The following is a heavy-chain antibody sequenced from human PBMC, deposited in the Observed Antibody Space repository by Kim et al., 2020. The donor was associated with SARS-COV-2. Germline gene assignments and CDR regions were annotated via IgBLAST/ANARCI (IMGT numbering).Heavy chain of an antibody. CDR2: ISWNSGSI. CDR3: AKVSYLGRYYDIGFDY. CDR1: GFTFDDYA. Sequence: GGSLRLSCAASGFTFDDYAMHWVRQAPGKGLEWVSGISWNSGSIGYADSVKGRFTISRDNAKNSLYLQMNSLRAEDTALYYCAKVSYLGRYYDIGFDYWGQGTLVTVSS. J-gene: IGHJ4*02. V-gene: IGHV3-9*01. D-gene: IGHD3-9*01.